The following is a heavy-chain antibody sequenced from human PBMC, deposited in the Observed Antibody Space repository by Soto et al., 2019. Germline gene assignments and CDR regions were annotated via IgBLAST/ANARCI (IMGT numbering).Heavy chain of an antibody. D-gene: IGHD4-17*01. CDR2: ISYDGNNQ. Sequence: PVGSLRLSCAASGFTFSKYAVQWVRQAPGKGLEWVALISYDGNNQFYADSVKGRFTISRDNSRNTLYLQMGSLRPEDTAIYYCATYDYGDNNFWGQGTLVTVSS. V-gene: IGHV3-30-3*01. J-gene: IGHJ4*02. CDR3: ATYDYGDNNF. CDR1: GFTFSKYA.